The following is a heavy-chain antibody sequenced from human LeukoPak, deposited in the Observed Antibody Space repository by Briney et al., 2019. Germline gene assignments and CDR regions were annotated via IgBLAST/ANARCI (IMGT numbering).Heavy chain of an antibody. CDR2: IWYDGSNK. V-gene: IGHV3-33*01. CDR1: GFTFSSYG. J-gene: IGHJ6*02. D-gene: IGHD2-21*02. CDR3: ARGDPHYYYYGMDV. Sequence: EGSLRLSCAAFGFTFSSYGMHWVRQAPGKGLEWVAVIWYDGSNKYYADSVKGRFTISRDNSKNTLYLQMNSLRAEDTAVYYCARGDPHYYYYGMDVWGQGTTVTVSS.